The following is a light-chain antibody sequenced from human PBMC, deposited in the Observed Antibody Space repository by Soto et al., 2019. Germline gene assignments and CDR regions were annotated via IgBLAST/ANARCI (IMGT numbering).Light chain of an antibody. Sequence: QSALTRPASGSGSPGRSITISCTGTSSDVGGYNYVSWYQQRPGKAPKFMIYEVNKRPSGVPDRFSGSKSGNTASLTVSGLQAEDEADYYCSSYAGSSNVFGTGTKVPVL. CDR3: SSYAGSSNV. V-gene: IGLV2-8*01. CDR2: EVN. CDR1: SSDVGGYNY. J-gene: IGLJ1*01.